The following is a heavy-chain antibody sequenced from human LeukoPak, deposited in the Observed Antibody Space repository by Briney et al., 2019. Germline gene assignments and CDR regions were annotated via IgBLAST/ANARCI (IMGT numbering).Heavy chain of an antibody. V-gene: IGHV1-2*02. J-gene: IGHJ6*03. Sequence: ASVKVSCKASGYTFTGYYMHWVRQAPGQGLEWMGWINPNSGGTNYAQKFQGRVTMTRDTSISTAYMELSRLRSDDTAVYYCARGGALIWSPDYYYYMDVWGKGTTVTVSS. CDR2: INPNSGGT. CDR3: ARGGALIWSPDYYYYMDV. D-gene: IGHD3/OR15-3a*01. CDR1: GYTFTGYY.